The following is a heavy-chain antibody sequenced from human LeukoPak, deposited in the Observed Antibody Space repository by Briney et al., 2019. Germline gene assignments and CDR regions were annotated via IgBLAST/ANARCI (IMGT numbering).Heavy chain of an antibody. Sequence: GGSLRLSCAASGFTFSGYSMNWVRQPPGKGLEWVSYISSSSSSIYYADSVKGRSTISRDNAKSSLFLQMNSLRAEDTAVYYCARIMTTVTTVEYWGQGILVTVSS. CDR2: ISSSSSSI. CDR1: GFTFSGYS. CDR3: ARIMTTVTTVEY. V-gene: IGHV3-48*01. D-gene: IGHD4-17*01. J-gene: IGHJ4*02.